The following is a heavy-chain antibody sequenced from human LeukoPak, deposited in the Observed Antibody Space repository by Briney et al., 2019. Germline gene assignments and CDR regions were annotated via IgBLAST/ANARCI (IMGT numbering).Heavy chain of an antibody. CDR2: IFPSGST. CDR3: ARSSEQWLREYYFDY. V-gene: IGHV4-59*10. Sequence: SETLSLTCAVYGGSFSGYYWSWIRQPPGKGLEWLGRIFPSGSTDYNPSLKSRVTISVDTSKNQFSLKMSSVTAADTAVYYCARSSEQWLREYYFDYWGQGTLVTVSS. J-gene: IGHJ4*02. CDR1: GGSFSGYY. D-gene: IGHD6-19*01.